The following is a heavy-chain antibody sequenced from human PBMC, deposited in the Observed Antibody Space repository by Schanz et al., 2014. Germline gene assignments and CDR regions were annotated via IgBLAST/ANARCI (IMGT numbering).Heavy chain of an antibody. Sequence: QVQLVQSGPELKKPGASLKVSCKASGYTFTTYPMNWVRQAPGQGFEWMGWINPLSGATDYAPTFQGRVSMTRDTSISTAYMEVTRLVSSDTAVYYCARRGPNCSNNACYHGWFDPWGQGTLVTVSS. J-gene: IGHJ5*02. D-gene: IGHD4-4*01. CDR2: INPLSGAT. V-gene: IGHV1-2*02. CDR1: GYTFTTYP. CDR3: ARRGPNCSNNACYHGWFDP.